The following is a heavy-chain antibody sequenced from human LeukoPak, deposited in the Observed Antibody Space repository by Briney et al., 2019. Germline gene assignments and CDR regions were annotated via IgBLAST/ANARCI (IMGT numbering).Heavy chain of an antibody. CDR1: GGSISSGGYS. CDR2: IYHSGST. V-gene: IGHV4-30-2*01. CDR3: ARRIVGATWVDY. J-gene: IGHJ4*02. D-gene: IGHD1-26*01. Sequence: ASETLSLTCAVSGGSISSGGYSWSWIRQPPGKGLEWIGYIYHSGSTYYNPSLKSRVTISVDTSKNQFSLKLSSVTAADTAVYYCARRIVGATWVDYWGQGTLVTVSS.